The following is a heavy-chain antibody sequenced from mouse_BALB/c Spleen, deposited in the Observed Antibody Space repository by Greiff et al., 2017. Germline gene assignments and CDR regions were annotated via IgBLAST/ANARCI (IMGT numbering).Heavy chain of an antibody. V-gene: IGHV5-6-2*01. CDR2: INSNGGST. CDR1: GFTFSSYY. J-gene: IGHJ4*01. Sequence: VQLKESGGGLVKLGGSLKLSCAASGFTFSSYYMSWVRQTPEKRLELVAAINSNGGSTYYPDTVKGRFTISRDNAKNTLYLQMSSLKSEDTALYYCARSTMISYYAMDYWGQGTSVTVSS. CDR3: ARSTMISYYAMDY. D-gene: IGHD2-4*01.